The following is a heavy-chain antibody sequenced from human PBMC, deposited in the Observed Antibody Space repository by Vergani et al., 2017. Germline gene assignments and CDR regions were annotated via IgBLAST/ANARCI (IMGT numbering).Heavy chain of an antibody. CDR2: IGVSDNSI. V-gene: IGHV3-48*01. J-gene: IGHJ4*02. CDR1: GFTFSAYS. CDR3: VRDPDYSTFDS. D-gene: IGHD4-11*01. Sequence: DVRLVESGGGVVQPWGFLRLSCAASGFTFSAYSMSWVRQTQGKGLEWISYIGVSDNSIYYADSVMGRFAISRDNARNLLFLQMNSLSADDSALYFCVRDPDYSTFDSWGQGTLVTVS.